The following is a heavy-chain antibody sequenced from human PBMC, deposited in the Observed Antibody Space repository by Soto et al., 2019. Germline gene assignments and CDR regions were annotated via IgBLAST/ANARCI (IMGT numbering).Heavy chain of an antibody. CDR2: ISAYNGNT. CDR1: GYTFTGYG. J-gene: IGHJ3*02. Sequence: ASVKVSCKASGYTFTGYGISWVRQAPGQGLEWMGWISAYNGNTNYAQKLQGRVTMTTDTSTSTAYMELRSLGSDDTAVYYCVRDPRAHIDAFAIWGQGTMGTVSS. CDR3: VRDPRAHIDAFAI. V-gene: IGHV1-18*01. D-gene: IGHD2-21*01.